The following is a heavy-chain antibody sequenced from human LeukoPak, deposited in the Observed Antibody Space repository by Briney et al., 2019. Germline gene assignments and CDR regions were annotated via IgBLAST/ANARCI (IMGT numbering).Heavy chain of an antibody. CDR2: IYHSGSA. V-gene: IGHV4-38-2*02. CDR1: GYSITSGYN. CDR3: VRYCSRTTCYTRAVDY. Sequence: SETLSPTCTVSGYSITSGYNWAWIRQPPGKVLEWIGSIYHSGSAYYNPSLKSRVTISVDTSKNQFSLKLSSVTAADTAVYYCVRYCSRTTCYTRAVDYWGQGTLVTVSS. D-gene: IGHD2-2*02. J-gene: IGHJ4*02.